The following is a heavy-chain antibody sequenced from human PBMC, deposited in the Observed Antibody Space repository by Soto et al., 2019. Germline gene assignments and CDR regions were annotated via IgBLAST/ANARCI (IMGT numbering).Heavy chain of an antibody. Sequence: EVQLVESGGGLVQPGGSLRLSCAASGFTFSSYWMSWVRQAPGKGLEWVANIKQDGSEKYYVDSVKGRFTISRDNAKNSLYLQMNSLRAEDTAVYYCAREGFRRVRSYYGMDVWGQGTTVTVSS. D-gene: IGHD3-10*01. CDR1: GFTFSSYW. V-gene: IGHV3-7*04. J-gene: IGHJ6*02. CDR3: AREGFRRVRSYYGMDV. CDR2: IKQDGSEK.